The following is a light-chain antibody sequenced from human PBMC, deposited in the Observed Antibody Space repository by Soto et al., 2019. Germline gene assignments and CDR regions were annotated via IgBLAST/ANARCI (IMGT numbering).Light chain of an antibody. V-gene: IGKV3-20*01. J-gene: IGKJ1*01. CDR1: QSVSYY. Sequence: EIVLPQSPATLSLSPGESAPLSRRASQSVSYYLAWYQQKPGQAHRLLIYGASSRATGIPDRVSGSGSGTDFTLTISRLEPEEFAVYYCKKYGSSPGTVGQGTKVDI. CDR2: GAS. CDR3: KKYGSSPGT.